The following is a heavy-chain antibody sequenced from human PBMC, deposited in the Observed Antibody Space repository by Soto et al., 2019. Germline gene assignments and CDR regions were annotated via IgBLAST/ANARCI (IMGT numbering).Heavy chain of an antibody. CDR2: IIPIFGTA. CDR1: GGTFSSYA. D-gene: IGHD2-2*01. CDR3: ARGYCISTSCCAVGMDV. Sequence: QVQLVQSGAEVKKPGSSVKVSCKASGGTFSSYAISWVRQAPGQGLEWMGGIIPIFGTANYAQKFQGRVTITADESTSTAYMELSSLRSEDTAVYYCARGYCISTSCCAVGMDVWGQGTTVTVSS. J-gene: IGHJ6*02. V-gene: IGHV1-69*12.